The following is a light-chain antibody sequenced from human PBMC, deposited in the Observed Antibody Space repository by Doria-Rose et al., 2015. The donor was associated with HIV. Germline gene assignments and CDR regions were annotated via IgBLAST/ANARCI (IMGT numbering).Light chain of an antibody. Sequence: TQSPSSVSASVGDRVTITCRASEAISSWLVWYQQKPGKAPKVLIYAASTLQSGVPSRFSGSGFGTDFTLTISNLQPEDFATYCCQQSNSFPITFGQGTRLEIK. V-gene: IGKV1-12*01. CDR3: QQSNSFPIT. CDR2: AAS. J-gene: IGKJ5*01. CDR1: EAISSW.